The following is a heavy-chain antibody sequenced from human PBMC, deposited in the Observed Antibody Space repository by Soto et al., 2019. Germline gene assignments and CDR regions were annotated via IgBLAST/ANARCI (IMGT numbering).Heavy chain of an antibody. Sequence: SETLSLTCAVYGGSFGGYYWSWIRQPPGKGLEWIGEINHSGSTNYKPSLKSRVTISLDTSRNQFSLKLSSVTAADTAVYYCARDATRRGACDIWGQGTMVTVSS. J-gene: IGHJ3*02. CDR3: ARDATRRGACDI. CDR2: INHSGST. CDR1: GGSFGGYY. V-gene: IGHV4-34*01. D-gene: IGHD2-15*01.